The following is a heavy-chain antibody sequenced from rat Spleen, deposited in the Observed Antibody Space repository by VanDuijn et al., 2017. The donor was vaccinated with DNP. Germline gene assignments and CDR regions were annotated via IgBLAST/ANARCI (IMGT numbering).Heavy chain of an antibody. CDR2: IIYNSGAT. V-gene: IGHV5-7*01. J-gene: IGHJ2*01. D-gene: IGHD5-1*01. CDR1: GFTFSDYN. Sequence: EVQLVESGGGLVQPGRSLKLSCAASGFTFSDYNMAWVRQAPKKGLEWVATIIYNSGATYYGDSVKGHFTISRDNAKSTLYLQMNSLRSEDTATYYCANNWELYWWGQGVMVTVSS. CDR3: ANNWELYW.